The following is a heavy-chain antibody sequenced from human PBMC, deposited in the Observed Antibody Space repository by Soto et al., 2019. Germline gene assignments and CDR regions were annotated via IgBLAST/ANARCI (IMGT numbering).Heavy chain of an antibody. CDR1: GFTFSKYW. D-gene: IGHD1-1*01. Sequence: EVQLVESGGGLVQPGGSLRLSCVVSGFTFSKYWMTWVRQAPGKGPEWVANIKEDGGQNYYVDFVRGRFTISRDNAKNSLYLQMSSLRAEDTAVYYCAINRLEFRDDAFDIWGQGTMVIVSS. J-gene: IGHJ3*02. CDR2: IKEDGGQN. V-gene: IGHV3-7*01. CDR3: AINRLEFRDDAFDI.